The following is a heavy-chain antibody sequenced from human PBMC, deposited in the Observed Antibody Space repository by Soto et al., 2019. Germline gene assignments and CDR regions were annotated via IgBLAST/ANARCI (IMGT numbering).Heavy chain of an antibody. CDR3: ARSVGAALSDY. J-gene: IGHJ4*02. D-gene: IGHD1-26*01. V-gene: IGHV1-3*01. CDR2: INAGNGNT. CDR1: GYTFTSYA. Sequence: QVQLVQSGAEVKKPGASVKVSCKASGYTFTSYAMNWVRQAPGQRLEWMGWINAGNGNTKYSQKFQGRVTITRDTSASTAYMELSSLRSDVTAVYYCARSVGAALSDYWGQGTLVTVSS.